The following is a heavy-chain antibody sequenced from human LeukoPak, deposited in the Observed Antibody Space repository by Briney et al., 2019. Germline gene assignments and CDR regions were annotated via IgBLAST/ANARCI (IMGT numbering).Heavy chain of an antibody. Sequence: SETLSLTCTVSGGSISSSSYYWGWIRQPPGKGLEWIGSLYYTGTTYYNPSLKSRVTISVDTSKKHFSLKLSSVTAADTAVYYCASSKGYGDYGNAFDIWGQGTMVTVSS. D-gene: IGHD4-17*01. CDR1: GGSISSSSYY. J-gene: IGHJ3*02. CDR3: ASSKGYGDYGNAFDI. CDR2: LYYTGTT. V-gene: IGHV4-39*02.